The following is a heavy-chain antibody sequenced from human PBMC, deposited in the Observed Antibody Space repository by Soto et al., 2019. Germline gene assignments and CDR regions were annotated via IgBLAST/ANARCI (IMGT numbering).Heavy chain of an antibody. Sequence: LRLSCAASGSTVTTYAMSWVRQAPGKGLEWVSTTGISGRTTYYADSVKGRFTVSRDDSKNTLDLQMSNLRAEDTAVYYCATVHNTSRSFDYWGQGTLVTVSS. CDR3: ATVHNTSRSFDY. V-gene: IGHV3-23*01. J-gene: IGHJ4*02. CDR2: TGISGRTT. CDR1: GSTVTTYA. D-gene: IGHD1-20*01.